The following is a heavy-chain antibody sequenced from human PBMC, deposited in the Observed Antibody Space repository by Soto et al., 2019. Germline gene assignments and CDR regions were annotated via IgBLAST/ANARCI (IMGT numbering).Heavy chain of an antibody. J-gene: IGHJ4*02. V-gene: IGHV1-8*01. Sequence: GASVKVSCKASGYTLTSYDINWVRQATGQGLEWMGWMNPNSGNTGYAQKFQGRVTMTTDTSTSTAYMELRSLRSDDTAVYYCARDHYYGSGAHYDYWGQGTLVTVSS. CDR3: ARDHYYGSGAHYDY. CDR2: MNPNSGNT. D-gene: IGHD3-10*01. CDR1: GYTLTSYD.